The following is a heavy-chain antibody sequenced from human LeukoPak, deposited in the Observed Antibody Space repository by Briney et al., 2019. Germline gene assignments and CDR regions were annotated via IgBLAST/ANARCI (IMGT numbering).Heavy chain of an antibody. Sequence: NPSETLSLTCTVSGGSISSYYWSWIRQPAGKGLEWIGRIYTSGSTNYNPSLKSRVTMSVDTSKNQFSLKLSSVTAADTAVYYCARDLGPDLYYYYGMDVWGQGTTVTVSS. CDR2: IYTSGST. V-gene: IGHV4-4*07. J-gene: IGHJ6*02. CDR3: ARDLGPDLYYYYGMDV. CDR1: GGSISSYY.